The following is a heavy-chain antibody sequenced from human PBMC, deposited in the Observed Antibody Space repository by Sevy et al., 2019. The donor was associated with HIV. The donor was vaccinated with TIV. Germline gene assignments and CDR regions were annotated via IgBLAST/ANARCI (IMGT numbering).Heavy chain of an antibody. J-gene: IGHJ4*02. D-gene: IGHD3-3*01. Sequence: GGSLRLSCAASGFTFSSYGMHWVRQAPGKGLEWVAVISYDGSNKYYADSVKGRFTISRDNSKNTLYLQMNSLRAEDTAVYYCAKDFWRFLAGNYYFDYLGQGTLVTVSS. CDR2: ISYDGSNK. V-gene: IGHV3-30*18. CDR3: AKDFWRFLAGNYYFDY. CDR1: GFTFSSYG.